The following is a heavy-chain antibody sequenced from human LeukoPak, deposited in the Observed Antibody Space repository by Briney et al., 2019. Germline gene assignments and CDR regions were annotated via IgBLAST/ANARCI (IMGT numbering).Heavy chain of an antibody. CDR3: ARASNWVFDY. CDR1: GFAFSNYA. V-gene: IGHV3-21*01. CDR2: ISSSSSYI. D-gene: IGHD7-27*01. Sequence: GGSQRLSCAASGFAFSNYAMNWVRQAPGKGLEWVSCISSSSSYIYYADSVKGRFTISRDNAKNSLYLQMNSLRAEDTAVYYCARASNWVFDYWGQGTLVTVSS. J-gene: IGHJ4*02.